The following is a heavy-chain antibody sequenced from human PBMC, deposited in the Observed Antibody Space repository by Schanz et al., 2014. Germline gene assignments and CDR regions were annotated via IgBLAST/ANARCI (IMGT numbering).Heavy chain of an antibody. CDR1: GYTFTTYG. D-gene: IGHD3-10*01. CDR3: AKDDDSGGAFDC. J-gene: IGHJ4*02. CDR2: IIPILGIT. Sequence: QVQLVQSGSEVKKPGASVKVSCKASGYTFTTYGISWVRQAPGQGLEWMGRIIPILGITNYAQEFQGRVSITADTSTTTAYLELSSLRSEDAAVYYCAKDDDSGGAFDCWGQGTQVTVSS. V-gene: IGHV1-69*04.